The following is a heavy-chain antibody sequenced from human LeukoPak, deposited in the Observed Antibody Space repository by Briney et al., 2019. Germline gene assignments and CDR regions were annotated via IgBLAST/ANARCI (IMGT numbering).Heavy chain of an antibody. CDR2: MNPNSGNT. CDR3: ARAPRSFGEFSNWFDP. V-gene: IGHV1-8*03. J-gene: IGHJ5*02. CDR1: GYTFTSYD. Sequence: AASVKVSCKASGYTFTSYDINWVRQATGQGLEWMGWMNPNSGNTGYAQKFQGRVTITRNTSISTAYMELSSLRSEDTAVYYCARAPRSFGEFSNWFDPWGQGTLVTVSS. D-gene: IGHD3-10*01.